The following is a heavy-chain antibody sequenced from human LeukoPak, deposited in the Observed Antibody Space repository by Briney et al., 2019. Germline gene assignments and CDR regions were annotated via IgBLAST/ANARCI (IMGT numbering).Heavy chain of an antibody. CDR1: GGSISSHY. D-gene: IGHD6-13*01. CDR3: ASYAAGNFDY. V-gene: IGHV4-59*11. Sequence: SETLSFTCTVSGGSISSHYWSWIRQPPGKGLEWIGYIYHSGSTNYNPSLKSRVTISVDTSKNQFSLKLSSVTAADTAVYYCASYAAGNFDYWGQGTLVTVSS. J-gene: IGHJ4*02. CDR2: IYHSGST.